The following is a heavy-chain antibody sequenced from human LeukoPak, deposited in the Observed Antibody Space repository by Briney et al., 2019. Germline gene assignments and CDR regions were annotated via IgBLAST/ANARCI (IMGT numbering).Heavy chain of an antibody. V-gene: IGHV4-39*01. CDR2: IYYSGST. CDR1: GGSISSSSYY. J-gene: IGHJ4*02. Sequence: SETLSLTCTVSGGSISSSSYYWGWIRQPPGKGLEWIGSIYYSGSTYYNPSLKSRVTKSVDTSKNQFSLKLSSVTAADTAVYYCARHAGGYSGSYPYYFDYWGQGTLVTVSS. D-gene: IGHD1-26*01. CDR3: ARHAGGYSGSYPYYFDY.